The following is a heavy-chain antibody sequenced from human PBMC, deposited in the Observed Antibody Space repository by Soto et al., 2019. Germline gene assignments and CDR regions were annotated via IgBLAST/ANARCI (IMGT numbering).Heavy chain of an antibody. V-gene: IGHV4-39*01. J-gene: IGHJ5*02. CDR3: ARHAAIGALSVGWFDP. Sequence: TSETLSLTCTVSGGSISSSSYYWGWIRQPPGKGLEWIGSIYYSGSTYYNPSLKSRVTISVDTSKNQFSLKLSSVTAADTAVYYCARHAAIGALSVGWFDPWGQGTLVTVSS. CDR1: GGSISSSSYY. D-gene: IGHD6-6*01. CDR2: IYYSGST.